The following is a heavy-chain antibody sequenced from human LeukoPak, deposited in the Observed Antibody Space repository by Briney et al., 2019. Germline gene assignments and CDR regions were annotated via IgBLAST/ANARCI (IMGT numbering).Heavy chain of an antibody. CDR3: ARHYYDSSGSRGHYYYYMDV. CDR1: GGSFSGYY. J-gene: IGHJ6*03. Sequence: PSETLSLTCAVYGGSFSGYYWSWIRQPPGKGLEWIGEIYHSGSTNYNPSLKSRVTISVDTSKNQFSLKLSSVTAADTAVYYCARHYYDSSGSRGHYYYYMDVWGKGTTVTISS. D-gene: IGHD3-22*01. CDR2: IYHSGST. V-gene: IGHV4-34*01.